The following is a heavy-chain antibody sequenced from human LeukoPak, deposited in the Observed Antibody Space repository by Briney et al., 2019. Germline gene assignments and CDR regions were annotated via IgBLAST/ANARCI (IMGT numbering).Heavy chain of an antibody. V-gene: IGHV3-21*01. CDR3: ARDPYSGNYGNDYYYYMDV. CDR2: ITSSGTYI. Sequence: GGSLRLSCAASGFTFSNYNMNWVRQAPGKAMEWVSSITSSGTYIFYADSVKGRFTISRDNAKNSLYLQMDRLGPEDTAVYYCARDPYSGNYGNDYYYYMDVWGKGTTVTISS. CDR1: GFTFSNYN. D-gene: IGHD1-26*01. J-gene: IGHJ6*03.